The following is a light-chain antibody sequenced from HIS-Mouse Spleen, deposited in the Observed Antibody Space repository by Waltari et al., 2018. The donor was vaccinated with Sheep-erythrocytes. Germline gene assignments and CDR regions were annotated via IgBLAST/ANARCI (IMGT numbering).Light chain of an antibody. V-gene: IGKV1-5*03. Sequence: DIQMTQSPSTLSASVGDRVTITCRASQSISSWLDWYQQKPGKAPKLLIYKASSLESGVPSRFSGSGSGTEFTLTISSLQPDDLATYYCQQYNSYPLTFGGGTKVEIK. J-gene: IGKJ4*01. CDR2: KAS. CDR3: QQYNSYPLT. CDR1: QSISSW.